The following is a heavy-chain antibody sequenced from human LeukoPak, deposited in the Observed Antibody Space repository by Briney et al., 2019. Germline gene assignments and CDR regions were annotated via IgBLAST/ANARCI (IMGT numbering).Heavy chain of an antibody. CDR3: ASVPMVRGVIVGGGMALDY. V-gene: IGHV1-69*05. Sequence: ASVKVSCKASGGTFSSYAISWVRQAPGQGLEWMGRIIPIFGTANYAQKFQGRVTLTTDESTSTAYMELSSLRSEDTAVYYCASVPMVRGVIVGGGMALDYWGQGTLVTVSS. CDR1: GGTFSSYA. CDR2: IIPIFGTA. J-gene: IGHJ4*02. D-gene: IGHD3-10*01.